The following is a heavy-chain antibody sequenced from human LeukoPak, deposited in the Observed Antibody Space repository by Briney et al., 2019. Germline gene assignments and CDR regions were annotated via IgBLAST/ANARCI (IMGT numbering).Heavy chain of an antibody. V-gene: IGHV4-30-4*01. J-gene: IGHJ4*02. D-gene: IGHD6-6*01. CDR2: IYYGGT. Sequence: PSETLSLTCTVSGGSISSGYYYWSWIRQPPGKGLEYIGYIYYGGTYYNPSLKSRVTISVDTSRNQFSLKLSSVTAADTAVYYCARGTWSSSIDYWGQGTLVTVSS. CDR3: ARGTWSSSIDY. CDR1: GGSISSGYYY.